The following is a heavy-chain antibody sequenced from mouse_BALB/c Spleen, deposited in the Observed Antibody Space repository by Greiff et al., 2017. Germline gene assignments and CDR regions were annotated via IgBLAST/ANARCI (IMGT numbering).Heavy chain of an antibody. CDR2: ISDGGSYT. J-gene: IGHJ4*01. V-gene: IGHV5-4*02. Sequence: EVKLVESGGGLVKPGGSLKLSCAASGFTFSDYYMYWVRQTPEKRLEWVATISDGGSYTYYPDSVKGRFTISRDNAKNNLYLQMSSLKSEDTAMYYCARGEVYYAMDYWGQGASVTVSS. CDR1: GFTFSDYY. CDR3: ARGEVYYAMDY.